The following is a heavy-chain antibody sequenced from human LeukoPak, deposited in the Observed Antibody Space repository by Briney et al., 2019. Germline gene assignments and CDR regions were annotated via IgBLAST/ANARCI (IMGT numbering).Heavy chain of an antibody. V-gene: IGHV3-23*01. Sequence: PGETLRLSCAASGFTFSSYGMNWVRQAPGKGLEWVSGIGGSGGATYYADSVKGRFTVSRDDPHNTLYLQINSVRAEDTAVYFCARGGVDHYGSGTYYLMYYFDHWGQGALVTVSS. CDR3: ARGGVDHYGSGTYYLMYYFDH. J-gene: IGHJ4*02. CDR2: IGGSGGAT. CDR1: GFTFSSYG. D-gene: IGHD3-10*01.